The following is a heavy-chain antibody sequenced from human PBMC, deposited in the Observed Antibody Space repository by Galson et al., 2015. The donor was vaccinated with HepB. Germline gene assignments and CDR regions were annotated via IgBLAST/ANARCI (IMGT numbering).Heavy chain of an antibody. CDR1: GFTFSSYA. Sequence: SLRLSCAASGFTFSSYAMHWVRQAPGKGLEWVAVISYDGSNKYYADSVKGRFTISRDNSKNTLYLQMNSLRAEDTAVYYCAREQSRDGYNFDYWGQGTLVTVSS. J-gene: IGHJ4*02. CDR2: ISYDGSNK. D-gene: IGHD5-24*01. V-gene: IGHV3-30*04. CDR3: AREQSRDGYNFDY.